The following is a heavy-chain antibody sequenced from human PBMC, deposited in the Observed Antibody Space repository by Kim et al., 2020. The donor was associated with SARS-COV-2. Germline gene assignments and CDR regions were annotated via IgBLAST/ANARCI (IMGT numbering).Heavy chain of an antibody. CDR1: GGSISSYY. V-gene: IGHV4-59*08. D-gene: IGHD3-10*01. CDR2: IYYSGST. J-gene: IGHJ4*02. Sequence: SETLSLTCTVSGGSISSYYWSWIRQPPGKGLEWIGYIYYSGSTNYNPSLKSRVTISVDTSKNQFSLKLSSVTAADTAVYYCARRRYGSGSYYDYRGQGT. CDR3: ARRRYGSGSYYDY.